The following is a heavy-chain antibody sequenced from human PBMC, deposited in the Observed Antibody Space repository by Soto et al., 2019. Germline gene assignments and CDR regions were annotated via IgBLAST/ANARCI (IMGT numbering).Heavy chain of an antibody. D-gene: IGHD2-15*01. J-gene: IGHJ3*02. CDR1: GYTFTGHH. CDR3: ARALRSGGPNDAFDI. Sequence: ASVEVSCKTSGYTFTGHHSHWVRQATGQGLEWMGIINPSGGSTSYAQKFQGRVTMTRDTSTSTVYMELSSLRSEDTAVYYCARALRSGGPNDAFDIWGQGTMVTVS. CDR2: INPSGGST. V-gene: IGHV1-46*01.